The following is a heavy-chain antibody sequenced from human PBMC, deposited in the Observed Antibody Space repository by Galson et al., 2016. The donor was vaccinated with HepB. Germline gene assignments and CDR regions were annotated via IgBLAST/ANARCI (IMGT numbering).Heavy chain of an antibody. CDR2: IYSSDGT. CDR1: GFNFSNYA. Sequence: SLRLSCAASGFNFSNYAMSCARQPPGKGLEWVSVIYSSDGTSYADSVKGRFTISRDNSKNTLHLQMNSLRADDTALYYCATSSGSWGCDAFDIWGQGTMVTVSS. CDR3: ATSSGSWGCDAFDI. D-gene: IGHD7-27*01. V-gene: IGHV3-23*05. J-gene: IGHJ3*02.